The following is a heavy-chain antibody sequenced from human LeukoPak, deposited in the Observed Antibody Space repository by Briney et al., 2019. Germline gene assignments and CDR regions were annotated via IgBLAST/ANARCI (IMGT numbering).Heavy chain of an antibody. J-gene: IGHJ4*02. CDR3: ARMRCGHTDNRCYNY. Sequence: PSETLSLTCAVHGVSVGGYYWSWIRQSPGKGLEWIGEIRSGYTNYNPSPKTRVTISADTSENQLSLRLTPVTAADTAVYYCARMRCGHTDNRCYNYWGQGTLVTASS. CDR1: GVSVGGYY. V-gene: IGHV4-34*01. CDR2: IRSGYT. D-gene: IGHD2-2*02.